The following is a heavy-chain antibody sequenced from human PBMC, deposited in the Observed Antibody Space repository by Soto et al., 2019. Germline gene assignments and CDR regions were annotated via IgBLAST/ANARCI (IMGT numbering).Heavy chain of an antibody. CDR1: GVTFSSYA. CDR2: IIPIFGTA. D-gene: IGHD6-13*01. CDR3: AREINASSSWYDYYYGMDV. Sequence: ASVKVSCKASGVTFSSYAISWVRQAPGQGLEWMGGIIPIFGTANYAQKFQGRVTITADESTSTAYMELSSLRSEDTAVYYCAREINASSSWYDYYYGMDVWGQGTTVTVSS. J-gene: IGHJ6*02. V-gene: IGHV1-69*13.